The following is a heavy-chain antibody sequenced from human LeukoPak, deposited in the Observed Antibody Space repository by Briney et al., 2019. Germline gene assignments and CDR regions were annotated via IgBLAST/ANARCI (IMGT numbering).Heavy chain of an antibody. J-gene: IGHJ4*02. CDR3: ATTSY. V-gene: IGHV3-7*01. CDR1: GFAFNTYS. CDR2: IKQDGSEK. Sequence: GGSLRLSCAASGFAFNTYSMNWVRQAPGKGLEWVANIKQDGSEKYYVDSVKGRFTISRDNAKNSLYLQMNSLRAEDTAVYYCATTSYWGQGTLVTVSS.